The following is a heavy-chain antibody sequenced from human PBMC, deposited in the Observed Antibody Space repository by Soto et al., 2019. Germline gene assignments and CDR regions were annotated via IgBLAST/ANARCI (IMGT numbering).Heavy chain of an antibody. Sequence: SETLSLTCTVSGGSISSGGYYWSWIRQHPGKGLEWIGYIYYSGSTYYNPSLKSRVTISVDTSKNQFSLKLSSVTAADTAVYYCARGYYYDSSGYSIYFDYWGQGTLVTVSS. CDR2: IYYSGST. D-gene: IGHD3-22*01. V-gene: IGHV4-31*03. CDR3: ARGYYYDSSGYSIYFDY. CDR1: GGSISSGGYY. J-gene: IGHJ4*02.